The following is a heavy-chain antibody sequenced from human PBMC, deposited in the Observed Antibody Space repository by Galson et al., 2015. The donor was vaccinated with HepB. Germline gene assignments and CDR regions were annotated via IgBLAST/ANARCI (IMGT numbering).Heavy chain of an antibody. CDR1: GFTFSNAW. CDR3: TTSVVVPANDY. D-gene: IGHD2-2*01. J-gene: IGHJ4*02. CDR2: IKSKTDGGTT. Sequence: SLRLSCAASGFTFSNAWMSWVRQAPGKGLEWVGRIKSKTDGGTTDYAAPVKGGFTISRDDSKNTLYLQMNSLKTEDTAVYYCTTSVVVPANDYWGQGTLVTVSS. V-gene: IGHV3-15*01.